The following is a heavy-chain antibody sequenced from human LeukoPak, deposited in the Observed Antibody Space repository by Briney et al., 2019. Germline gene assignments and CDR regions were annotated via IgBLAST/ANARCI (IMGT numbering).Heavy chain of an antibody. D-gene: IGHD3-9*01. J-gene: IGHJ4*02. Sequence: GGSLRLSCAASGFTFSSYAMHWVRQAPGKGLEYVSAISSNGCSTYYADSVKGRFTISRDNSKNTLYLQMNSLRAEDTAVYYCARGVPDYDILTVLDYWGQGTLVTVSS. CDR2: ISSNGCST. CDR1: GFTFSSYA. CDR3: ARGVPDYDILTVLDY. V-gene: IGHV3-64*04.